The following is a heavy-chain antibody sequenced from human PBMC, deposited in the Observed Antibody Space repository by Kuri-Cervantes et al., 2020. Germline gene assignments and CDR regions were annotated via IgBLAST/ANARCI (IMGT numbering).Heavy chain of an antibody. Sequence: GESLKISCAASGFPFSYYDMSWVRQAPGRGLEWVSTFSNSDGRTYYADSVKGRFTISRDNSKNTLYLQMNSLRAEDTAVYYCAKDFATVITYYFDYWGQGTLVTVSS. CDR2: FSNSDGRT. CDR1: GFPFSYYD. V-gene: IGHV3-23*01. J-gene: IGHJ4*02. D-gene: IGHD4-23*01. CDR3: AKDFATVITYYFDY.